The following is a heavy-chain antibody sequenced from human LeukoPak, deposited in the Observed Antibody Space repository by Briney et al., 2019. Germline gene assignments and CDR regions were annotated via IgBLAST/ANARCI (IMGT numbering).Heavy chain of an antibody. CDR3: ARDPPKTLYSSSWGFDP. V-gene: IGHV1-2*02. Sequence: ASVKVSCKASGYTFTGYYMHWVRQAPGQGPEWMGWINPNSGGTNYAQKFQGRVTMTRDTSISTAYMELSRLRSDDTAVYYCARDPPKTLYSSSWGFDPWGQGTLVTVSS. CDR1: GYTFTGYY. J-gene: IGHJ5*02. D-gene: IGHD6-13*01. CDR2: INPNSGGT.